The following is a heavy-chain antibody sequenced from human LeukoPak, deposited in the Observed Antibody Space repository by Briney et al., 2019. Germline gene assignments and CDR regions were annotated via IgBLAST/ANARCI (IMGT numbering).Heavy chain of an antibody. V-gene: IGHV1-18*01. Sequence: ASVKVSCKASGYTFTNYGISWVRQAPGQGLEWVGWISAYNGNTNYAQKLQGRVTMTTDTSTSTAYMGLRSLRSDDTAVYYCARDRRAAAPDYWGQGTLVTVSS. CDR2: ISAYNGNT. CDR1: GYTFTNYG. J-gene: IGHJ4*02. D-gene: IGHD6-13*01. CDR3: ARDRRAAAPDY.